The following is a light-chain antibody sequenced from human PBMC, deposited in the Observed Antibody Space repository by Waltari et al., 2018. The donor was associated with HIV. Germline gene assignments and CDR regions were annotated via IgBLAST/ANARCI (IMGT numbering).Light chain of an antibody. CDR3: SSYTNINTVV. CDR1: PSDVGAYDY. V-gene: IGLV2-14*01. CDR2: EVT. Sequence: QPALTPPASVSGSPGQSLTMSCTGAPSDVGAYDYSSWYQQHPGKAPKLIIYEVTNRPSGVSNRFSGSKSGITASLTISGLQTEDEADYYCSSYTNINTVVFGGGTKLTVL. J-gene: IGLJ2*01.